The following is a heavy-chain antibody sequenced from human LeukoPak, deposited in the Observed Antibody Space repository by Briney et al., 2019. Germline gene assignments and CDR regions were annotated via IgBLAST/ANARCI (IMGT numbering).Heavy chain of an antibody. D-gene: IGHD5-12*01. J-gene: IGHJ3*02. CDR3: ARGRGYSGYDYAFDI. V-gene: IGHV4-59*11. CDR1: GGPINNQY. CDR2: VYHTGST. Sequence: PSETLSLTCTVSGGPINNQYWNWIRQPPGKGPEWIGYVYHTGSTHYNPSLKTRVTISIDTSSNQFSLKLRSVTPADTAVYYCARGRGYSGYDYAFDIWGQGTLVTFSS.